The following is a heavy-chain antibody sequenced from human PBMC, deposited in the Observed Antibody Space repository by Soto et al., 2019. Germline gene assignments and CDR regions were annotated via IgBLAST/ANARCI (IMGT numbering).Heavy chain of an antibody. Sequence: GASVKVSCKDSGYTLTSNDINWVRQATRQGLEWMGWMNPNSGNTGYAQKFQGRVTMTRNTSISTAYMELSSLSSEDTAVYYCASFAYYDFWSGYYTGIWGQGTLVTVSS. V-gene: IGHV1-8*01. CDR3: ASFAYYDFWSGYYTGI. J-gene: IGHJ4*02. CDR1: GYTLTSND. D-gene: IGHD3-3*01. CDR2: MNPNSGNT.